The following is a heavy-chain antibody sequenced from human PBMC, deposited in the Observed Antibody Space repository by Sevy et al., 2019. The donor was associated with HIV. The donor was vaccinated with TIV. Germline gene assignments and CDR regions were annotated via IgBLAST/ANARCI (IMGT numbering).Heavy chain of an antibody. CDR1: GYSFTSHW. CDR2: IYPDESET. J-gene: IGHJ4*02. D-gene: IGHD3-22*01. V-gene: IGHV5-51*01. Sequence: GESLKISCEGSGYSFTSHWIGWVRHIPGKGLEWMGIIYPDESETRYSPSFQGQVTFSADKSISTAYLQWSSLMACDTAMYYCANSRSGYFDSSGYYIYWGQGTMVTVSS. CDR3: ANSRSGYFDSSGYYIY.